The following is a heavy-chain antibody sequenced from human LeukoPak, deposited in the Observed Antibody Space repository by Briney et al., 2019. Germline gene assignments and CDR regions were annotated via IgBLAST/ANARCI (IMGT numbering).Heavy chain of an antibody. D-gene: IGHD3-22*01. CDR2: ISHSGGT. CDR1: RVSISTKKYF. CDR3: ARHIPLIHSITGSYHYYMDV. J-gene: IGHJ6*03. V-gene: IGHV4-39*01. Sequence: PSETLSLTCTVSRVSISTKKYFWGWLRQPPGKGLEWIGSISHSGGTYYSPSLKCRVTISIDTSKTQFSLKLRSVTAADTAVYFCARHIPLIHSITGSYHYYMDVWGEGTTVAVSS.